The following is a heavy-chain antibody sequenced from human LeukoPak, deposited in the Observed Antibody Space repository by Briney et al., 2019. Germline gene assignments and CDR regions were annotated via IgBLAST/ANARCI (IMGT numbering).Heavy chain of an antibody. D-gene: IGHD6-19*01. CDR2: ISWNSGSI. J-gene: IGHJ4*02. CDR3: AKDSRVSGPFDY. CDR1: GFTFDDYA. V-gene: IGHV3-9*01. Sequence: PGRSLRLSCAASGFTFDDYAMHWVRHAPGKGLEWVSGISWNSGSIGYADSVKGRFTISRVNAKNSLYLQMNSLRAEDTALYYCAKDSRVSGPFDYWGQGTLVTVSS.